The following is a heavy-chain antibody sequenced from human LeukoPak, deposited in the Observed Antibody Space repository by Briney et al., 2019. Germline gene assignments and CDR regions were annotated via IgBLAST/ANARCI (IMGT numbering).Heavy chain of an antibody. CDR2: IIPIFGIA. CDR1: GGTFSSYA. Sequence: ASVKVSCKASGGTFSSYAISWVRQAPGQGLEXMGRIIPIFGIANYAQKFQGRVTITADKSTGTAYMELSSLRSEDTAVYYCVVVAATGDAFDIWGQGTMVTVSS. CDR3: VVVAATGDAFDI. V-gene: IGHV1-69*04. D-gene: IGHD2-15*01. J-gene: IGHJ3*02.